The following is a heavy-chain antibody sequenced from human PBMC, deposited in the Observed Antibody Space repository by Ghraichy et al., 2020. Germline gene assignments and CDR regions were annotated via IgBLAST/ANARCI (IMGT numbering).Heavy chain of an antibody. D-gene: IGHD2-15*01. Sequence: LSLTCAASGFTFSTYDMHWVRQAPGKGLEWVSAIGITGDTYSAGSVKGRFTISRENAKNSLYLQMNSLRAGDTAVYYCARDRGGGWYGMDVWGQGTTVTVSS. J-gene: IGHJ6*02. V-gene: IGHV3-13*01. CDR2: IGITGDT. CDR3: ARDRGGGWYGMDV. CDR1: GFTFSTYD.